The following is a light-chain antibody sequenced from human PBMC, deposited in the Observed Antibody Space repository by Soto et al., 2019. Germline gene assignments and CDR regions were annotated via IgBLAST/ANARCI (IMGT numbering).Light chain of an antibody. Sequence: DIQMTQSPSTLSASVGDRVTITCRASQNINSLLAWYQQKPGKAPKLLIYKASSLESGVPSRFSGNGSGTEFTLTISSLKPDDFATYYCQQYSSYSPFGGGTKVEIK. CDR2: KAS. CDR1: QNINSL. J-gene: IGKJ4*02. V-gene: IGKV1-5*03. CDR3: QQYSSYSP.